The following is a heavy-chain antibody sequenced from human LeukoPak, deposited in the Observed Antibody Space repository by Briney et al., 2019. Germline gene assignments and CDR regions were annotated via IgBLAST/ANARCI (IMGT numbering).Heavy chain of an antibody. CDR2: IYYSGST. CDR3: ARLLRGVWVDY. D-gene: IGHD3-16*01. J-gene: IGHJ4*02. Sequence: PSETLSLTCTVSGGSISSSSYYWGWIRQPPGKGLEWIGSIYYSGSTYYNPSLKSRVTISVDTSKNQFSLKLSSVTAADTAVYYCARLLRGVWVDYWGQGTLVTVSS. CDR1: GGSISSSSYY. V-gene: IGHV4-39*01.